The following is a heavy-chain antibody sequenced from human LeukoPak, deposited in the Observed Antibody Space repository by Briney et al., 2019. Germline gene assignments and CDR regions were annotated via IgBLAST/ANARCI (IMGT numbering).Heavy chain of an antibody. CDR1: GFTVSSNY. V-gene: IGHV3-53*01. D-gene: IGHD6-19*01. Sequence: PGGSLRLSCAASGFTVSSNYMSWVRQAPGKGLEWVSVVYSGGRTYYADSVKGRFTISRDNSENTLYLQMNSLRAEDTAVYYCARTSGWSDWYFDLWGRGTLVTVSS. CDR2: VYSGGRT. CDR3: ARTSGWSDWYFDL. J-gene: IGHJ2*01.